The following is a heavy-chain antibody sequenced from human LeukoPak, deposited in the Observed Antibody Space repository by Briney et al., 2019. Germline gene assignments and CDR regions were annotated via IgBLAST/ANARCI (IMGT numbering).Heavy chain of an antibody. J-gene: IGHJ3*02. Sequence: SETLSLTCTVCGGSMRSYYGSWIRQPAGKGLEGIGRIYNSGSTNYNPSLKSRVTMSGDTSKNQFSLKLSSVTAADTAVYYCARACSNYDILTGYYTPSDAFDIWGQGTMVTVSS. CDR1: GGSMRSYY. V-gene: IGHV4-4*07. CDR3: ARACSNYDILTGYYTPSDAFDI. CDR2: IYNSGST. D-gene: IGHD3-9*01.